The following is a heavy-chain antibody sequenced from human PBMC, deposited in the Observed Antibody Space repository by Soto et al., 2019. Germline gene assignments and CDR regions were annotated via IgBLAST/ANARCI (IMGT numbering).Heavy chain of an antibody. D-gene: IGHD2-15*01. J-gene: IGHJ4*02. CDR2: INPSGGTT. Sequence: GASVKVSCKASGYTFTMYNVHGVRQSPGQGLEWMAIINPSGGTTYYVQKFEGRVTLTTDTSTSTVYMELSSLRSDDTAVYYCARVRGGGSEYFFDYWGQGTLVTVSS. CDR3: ARVRGGGSEYFFDY. CDR1: GYTFTMYN. V-gene: IGHV1-46*01.